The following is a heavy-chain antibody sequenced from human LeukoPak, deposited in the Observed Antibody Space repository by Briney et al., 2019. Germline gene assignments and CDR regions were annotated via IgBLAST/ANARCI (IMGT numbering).Heavy chain of an antibody. Sequence: SQTLSLTCTVSGGSISSGGYYWSWIRQPPGKGLEWIGYIYHSGSTYYNPSLKSRVTISVDRSKNQFSLKLSSVTAADTAVYYCARVGNSGSYLTYWGQGTLVTVSS. D-gene: IGHD1-26*01. J-gene: IGHJ4*02. CDR2: IYHSGST. V-gene: IGHV4-30-2*01. CDR1: GGSISSGGYY. CDR3: ARVGNSGSYLTY.